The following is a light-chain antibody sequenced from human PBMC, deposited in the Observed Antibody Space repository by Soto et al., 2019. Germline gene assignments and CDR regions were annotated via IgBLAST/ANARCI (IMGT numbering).Light chain of an antibody. CDR1: XSXXXX. V-gene: IGKV3-15*01. J-gene: IGKJ1*01. CDR3: XXYNNWPRT. CDR2: GAS. Sequence: EIVMTQSPATLSVSPGERATLSCRAXXSXXXXLAWYQQKPGQAPRLLIYGASTRAXXIPARFSGSGSGTEXXXXXXXXXXXDFAVYYCXXYNNWPRTFGQGTKVEIK.